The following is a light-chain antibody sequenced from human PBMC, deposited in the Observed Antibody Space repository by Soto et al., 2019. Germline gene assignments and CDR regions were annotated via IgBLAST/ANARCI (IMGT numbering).Light chain of an antibody. V-gene: IGKV3-11*01. CDR3: LQRTSWPFT. Sequence: EIVLTQSPATLSLSPGERATLSCRASQSVSSSLGWYQQKPGRAPRLLIYDASNRATGIPARFSGSGSGTDFTLTISNLEPEDFAVYYCLQRTSWPFTFGPGTKVDIK. CDR1: QSVSSS. CDR2: DAS. J-gene: IGKJ3*01.